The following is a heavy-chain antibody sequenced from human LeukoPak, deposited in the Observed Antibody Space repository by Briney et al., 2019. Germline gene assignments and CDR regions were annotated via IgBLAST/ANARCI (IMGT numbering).Heavy chain of an antibody. D-gene: IGHD6-13*01. Sequence: ASVKVSCKASGYTFTSYGISWVRQAPGQGLEWMGWISAYNGNTNYAQKLQGRVTMTTDTSTSTAYMELRSLRSDDTAVYYCARRKTDSSSWYDCFDCWGQGTLVTVSS. CDR2: ISAYNGNT. CDR3: ARRKTDSSSWYDCFDC. V-gene: IGHV1-18*01. J-gene: IGHJ4*02. CDR1: GYTFTSYG.